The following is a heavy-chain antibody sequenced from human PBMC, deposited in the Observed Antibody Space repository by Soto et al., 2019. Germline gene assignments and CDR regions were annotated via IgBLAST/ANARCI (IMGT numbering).Heavy chain of an antibody. J-gene: IGHJ6*02. CDR3: ARDWDIVILSVPLPNYNYGMDV. Sequence: HPGGSLRLSXEGSGFTFSAYAMNWVRQAPGKGLEWVSYISSRSDTLYYADSVKGRFTISRDNAKNSVYLQVNNLRDEDTAVYYCARDWDIVILSVPLPNYNYGMDVWGQGTTVTVSS. D-gene: IGHD2-15*01. V-gene: IGHV3-48*02. CDR2: ISSRSDTL. CDR1: GFTFSAYA.